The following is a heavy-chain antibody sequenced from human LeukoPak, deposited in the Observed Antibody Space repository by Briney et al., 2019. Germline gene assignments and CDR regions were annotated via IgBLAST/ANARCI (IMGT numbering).Heavy chain of an antibody. CDR1: GYTFTGYY. V-gene: IGHV1-2*06. CDR2: VNPNSGGT. D-gene: IGHD3-3*01. J-gene: IGHJ4*02. Sequence: ASVKVSCKASGYTFTGYYMHWVRQAPGQGLEWMGRVNPNSGGTNYAQKFQGRVTMTRDTSISTAYMELSRLRSDDTAVYYCARVDFWSGLFDYWGQGTLVTVSS. CDR3: ARVDFWSGLFDY.